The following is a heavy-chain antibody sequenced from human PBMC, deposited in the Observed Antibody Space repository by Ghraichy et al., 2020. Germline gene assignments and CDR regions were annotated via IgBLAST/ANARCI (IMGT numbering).Heavy chain of an antibody. CDR3: ARQWLEPGRWFDP. Sequence: SETLSLTCTVSGGSISSSSYYWGWIRQPPGKGLEWIGSIYYSGSTYYNPSLKSRVTISVDTSKNQFSLKLSSVTAADTAVYYCARQWLEPGRWFDPWGQGTLVTVSS. CDR1: GGSISSSSYY. V-gene: IGHV4-39*01. D-gene: IGHD6-19*01. J-gene: IGHJ5*02. CDR2: IYYSGST.